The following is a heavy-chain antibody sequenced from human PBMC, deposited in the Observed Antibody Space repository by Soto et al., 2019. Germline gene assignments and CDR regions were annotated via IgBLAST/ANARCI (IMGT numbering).Heavy chain of an antibody. CDR2: IYHSGST. J-gene: IGHJ5*02. V-gene: IGHV4-30-2*01. CDR3: AGLSDCSGCSCYSDLFDP. CDR1: GGSISSGGYS. Sequence: SETLSLTCAVSGGSISSGGYSWSWILQPPGKGLEWIGYIYHSGSTYYNPSLKSRVTISVDRSKTQFSLKLSSVTAADTAVYYCAGLSDCSGCSCYSDLFDPWGQGTLVTVSS. D-gene: IGHD2-15*01.